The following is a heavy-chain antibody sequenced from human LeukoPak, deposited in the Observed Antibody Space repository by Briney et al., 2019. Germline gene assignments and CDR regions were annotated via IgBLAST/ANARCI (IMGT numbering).Heavy chain of an antibody. J-gene: IGHJ4*02. Sequence: PGGSLSLSCSASGFVFSIFTMSWVRQAPGKGREYVSTISGSGNGGSIYYADSVKGRFTISRDDSKSILYLQMNGLRSEDTAVYYCVKDFGRVRGTPDSWGQGTLVTVSS. D-gene: IGHD3-16*01. CDR3: VKDFGRVRGTPDS. V-gene: IGHV3-64D*06. CDR1: GFVFSIFT. CDR2: ISGSGNGGSI.